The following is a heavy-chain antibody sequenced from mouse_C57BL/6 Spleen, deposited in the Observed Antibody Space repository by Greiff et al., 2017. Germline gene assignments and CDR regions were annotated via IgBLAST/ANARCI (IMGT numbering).Heavy chain of an antibody. CDR2: IYPGDGDT. Sequence: QVQLKESGAELVKPGASVKISCKASGYAFSSYWMNWVKQRPGKGLEWIGQIYPGDGDTNYNGKFKGKATLTADKSSSTAYMQLSSLTSEDSAVYFCARRGGSSTGCAYWGQGTLVTVSA. CDR1: GYAFSSYW. V-gene: IGHV1-80*01. D-gene: IGHD1-1*01. CDR3: ARRGGSSTGCAY. J-gene: IGHJ3*01.